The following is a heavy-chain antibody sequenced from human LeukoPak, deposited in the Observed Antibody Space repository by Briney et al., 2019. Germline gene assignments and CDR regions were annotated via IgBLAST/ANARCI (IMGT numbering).Heavy chain of an antibody. D-gene: IGHD3-10*01. Sequence: GGSLRLSCAASGFSFRSYAMSWVRQAPGKGLEWVSGISGSGGSTYYADSVKGRFTISRDNSKNTLYLQMNSLRAEDTAVYYYAKVDLGLDYWGQGTLVTVSS. J-gene: IGHJ4*02. V-gene: IGHV3-23*01. CDR1: GFSFRSYA. CDR2: ISGSGGST. CDR3: AKVDLGLDY.